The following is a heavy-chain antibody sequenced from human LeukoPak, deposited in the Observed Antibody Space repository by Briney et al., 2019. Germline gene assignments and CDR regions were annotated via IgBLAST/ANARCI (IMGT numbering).Heavy chain of an antibody. J-gene: IGHJ4*02. D-gene: IGHD6-13*01. CDR3: ARDLDVGYSGSCFDY. V-gene: IGHV3-30-3*01. CDR2: YDGSNK. Sequence: YDGSNKYYADSVKGRFTISRDNSKNTLYLQMNSLRAEDTAVYYCARDLDVGYSGSCFDYWGQGTLVTVSS.